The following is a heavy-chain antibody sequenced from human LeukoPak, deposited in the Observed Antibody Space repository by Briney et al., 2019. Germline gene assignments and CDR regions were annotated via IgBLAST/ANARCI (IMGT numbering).Heavy chain of an antibody. V-gene: IGHV3-23*01. D-gene: IGHD2-2*01. J-gene: IGHJ4*02. CDR2: ISGSGGST. CDR3: AKGGPAAIWFGY. Sequence: RAGGSLRLSCAASGFTFSSYAMSWVRQAPGKGLEWVSAISGSGGSTYYADSVKGRFTIPRDNSKNTLYLQMNSLRAEDTAVYYCAKGGPAAIWFGYWGQGTLVTVSS. CDR1: GFTFSSYA.